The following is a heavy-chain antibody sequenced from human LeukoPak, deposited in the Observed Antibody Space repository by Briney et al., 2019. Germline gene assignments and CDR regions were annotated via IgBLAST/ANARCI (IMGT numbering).Heavy chain of an antibody. CDR2: ISGSGGST. J-gene: IGHJ6*02. Sequence: GGSLRLSCAASGFTFSSYAMSWVRQAPGKGLEWVSAISGSGGSTYYADSVKGRFTISRDNSKNTLYLQMNSLRAEDTAVYYCAKGYDYVWGSYRYSYGMDVWGQGTTVTVSS. CDR1: GFTFSSYA. V-gene: IGHV3-23*01. CDR3: AKGYDYVWGSYRYSYGMDV. D-gene: IGHD3-16*02.